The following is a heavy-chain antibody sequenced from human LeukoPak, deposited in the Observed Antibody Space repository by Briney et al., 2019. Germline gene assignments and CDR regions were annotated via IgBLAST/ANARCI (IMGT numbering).Heavy chain of an antibody. CDR2: IYYSGST. Sequence: SETLSLTCTVSDGSMNNYYWSWIRQPPGKGLEWIGYIYYSGSTNYNPSLKSRVTISVDTSKNQFSLKLSSVTAADTAVYYCARSITMIVRGDAFDIWGQGTMVTVSS. D-gene: IGHD3-22*01. J-gene: IGHJ3*02. CDR3: ARSITMIVRGDAFDI. CDR1: DGSMNNYY. V-gene: IGHV4-59*08.